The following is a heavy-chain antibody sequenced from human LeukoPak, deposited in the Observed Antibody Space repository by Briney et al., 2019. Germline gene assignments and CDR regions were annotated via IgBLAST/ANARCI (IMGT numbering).Heavy chain of an antibody. CDR2: ISGSGGST. D-gene: IGHD4-17*01. CDR3: ARDFRGDYDPSFDY. Sequence: PGGSLRLSCAASGFTFSSYAMSWVRQAPGKGLEWVSAISGSGGSTDYADSVKGRFTISRDNSKNTLYLQMNSLRAEDTAVYYCARDFRGDYDPSFDYWGQGTLVTVSS. V-gene: IGHV3-23*01. J-gene: IGHJ4*02. CDR1: GFTFSSYA.